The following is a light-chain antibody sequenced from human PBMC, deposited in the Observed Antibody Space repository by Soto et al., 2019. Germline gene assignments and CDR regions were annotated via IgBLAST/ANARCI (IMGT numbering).Light chain of an antibody. Sequence: QSVLTQPASVSGSPGQSITISCTGTSSDVGGYNYVSWYQQHPGKAPKLMIYEVSNRPSGVSNRFSGSKSGNTASLTLSRLQAEDEADYYCCSYAGDNIYVFGTGTKVTVL. CDR1: SSDVGGYNY. CDR3: CSYAGDNIYV. V-gene: IGLV2-14*01. J-gene: IGLJ1*01. CDR2: EVS.